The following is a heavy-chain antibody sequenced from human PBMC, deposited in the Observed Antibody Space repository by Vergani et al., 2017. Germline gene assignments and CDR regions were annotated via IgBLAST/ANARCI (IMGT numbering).Heavy chain of an antibody. CDR1: VFTLSNYD. CDR2: IQFDGSNQ. CDR3: AKHFRGWGIDY. J-gene: IGHJ4*02. D-gene: IGHD3-16*01. Sequence: QVQLVESGGGVVRPGRSLRLPCATSVFTLSNYDMQWIRQGPGKGLEFVAFIQFDGSNQYYADSVKGRFTLSRDFSKNTLYLQMNSLRTDDTATYYCAKHFRGWGIDYWCQGTQVIVSS. V-gene: IGHV3-30*02.